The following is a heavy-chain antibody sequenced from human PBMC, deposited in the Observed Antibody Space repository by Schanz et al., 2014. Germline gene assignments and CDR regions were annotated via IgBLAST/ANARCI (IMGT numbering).Heavy chain of an antibody. V-gene: IGHV1-18*01. CDR1: GYTFTSYG. J-gene: IGHJ4*02. Sequence: QVQLVQSGAEVKKPGASVKVSCKASGYTFTSYGINWVRQAPGQGLEWMGWISAYNGDTNYALKLQGRVTMTRDTSTSTVYMELSSLRSEDTAVYYCARGYGDSPTDFWGQGTLVTVSS. CDR3: ARGYGDSPTDF. D-gene: IGHD4-17*01. CDR2: ISAYNGDT.